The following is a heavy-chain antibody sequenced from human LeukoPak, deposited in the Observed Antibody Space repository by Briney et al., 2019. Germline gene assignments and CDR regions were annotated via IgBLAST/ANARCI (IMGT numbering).Heavy chain of an antibody. D-gene: IGHD2-2*01. CDR2: IWYDGSNK. J-gene: IGHJ1*01. V-gene: IGHV3-33*06. CDR3: AKGVPAAMHYFQH. CDR1: GFTFSSYG. Sequence: GGSLRLSCAASGFTFSSYGMHGVRQAPGKGLEWVAVIWYDGSNKYYADSVKGRFTISRDNSKNTLYLQMNSRRAEDTAIYYCAKGVPAAMHYFQHWGQGTLVTVSS.